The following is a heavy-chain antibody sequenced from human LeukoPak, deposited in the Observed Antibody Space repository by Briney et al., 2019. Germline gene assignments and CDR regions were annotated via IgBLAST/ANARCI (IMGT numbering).Heavy chain of an antibody. CDR2: IHYTGNT. V-gene: IGHV4-39*01. CDR3: ARLLYDGNGFYYFDC. D-gene: IGHD3-22*01. J-gene: IGHJ4*02. CDR1: GGSISSSSYY. Sequence: SETLSLTCTVSGGSISSSSYYWGWIRRPPGKGLEWIGSIHYTGNTYDNPSLKSRVTISVDTSRNQVSLKLTSVTAADTAVYYCARLLYDGNGFYYFDCWGQGTLVTVSS.